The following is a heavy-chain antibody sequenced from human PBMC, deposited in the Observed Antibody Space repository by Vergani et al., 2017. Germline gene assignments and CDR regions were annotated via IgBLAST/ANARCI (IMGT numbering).Heavy chain of an antibody. CDR1: GGSISSSSYY. Sequence: QLQLQESGPGLVKPSETLSLPCTVSGGSISSSSYYWGWIRQPPGKGLEWIGSIHYSGSTYYNPSLQSRVTISVATSKNQFSLKLSSVTAADTAVYYWAGDGLNTIAVAGTWGQGTLVTVSS. D-gene: IGHD6-19*01. V-gene: IGHV4-39*07. J-gene: IGHJ4*02. CDR3: AGDGLNTIAVAGT. CDR2: IHYSGST.